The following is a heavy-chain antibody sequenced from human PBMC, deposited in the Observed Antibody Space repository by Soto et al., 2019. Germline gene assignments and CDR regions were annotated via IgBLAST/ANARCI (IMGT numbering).Heavy chain of an antibody. Sequence: SETLSLTCTVSGGSISSSSYYWGWIRQPPWKGLEWIGSIYYSGSTYYNPSLKSRVTISVDTSKNQFSLKLSSVTAADTAVYYCARVTIFGVVITYYYGMDVWGQGXTVTVYS. CDR2: IYYSGST. J-gene: IGHJ6*02. CDR1: GGSISSSSYY. CDR3: ARVTIFGVVITYYYGMDV. V-gene: IGHV4-39*01. D-gene: IGHD3-3*01.